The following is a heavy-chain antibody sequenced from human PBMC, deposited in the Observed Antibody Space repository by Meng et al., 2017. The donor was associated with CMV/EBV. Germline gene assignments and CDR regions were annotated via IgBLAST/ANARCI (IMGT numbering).Heavy chain of an antibody. D-gene: IGHD2-15*01. CDR2: IKQDGSEK. J-gene: IGHJ4*02. Sequence: GESLKISCAASGFTFSSYWMSWVRQAPGKGLEWVANIKQDGSEKYYVDSVKGRFTISRDNAKNSLYLQMNSLRAEDTAVYYCARVRRDIHFDSWGRGTLVTVSS. V-gene: IGHV3-7*01. CDR1: GFTFSSYW. CDR3: ARVRRDIHFDS.